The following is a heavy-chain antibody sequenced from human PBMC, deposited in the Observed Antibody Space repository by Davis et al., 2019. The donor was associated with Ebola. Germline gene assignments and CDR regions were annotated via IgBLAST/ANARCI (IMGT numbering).Heavy chain of an antibody. V-gene: IGHV4-39*07. Sequence: SETLSLTCTVSGGSISSSSYYWGWIRQPPGKGLEWIGSIYYSGSTNYNPSLKSRVTISVDTSKNQFSLKLSSVTAADTAVYYCARRSSSWQRFDPWGQGTLVTVSS. CDR3: ARRSSSWQRFDP. CDR2: IYYSGST. D-gene: IGHD6-13*01. J-gene: IGHJ5*02. CDR1: GGSISSSSYY.